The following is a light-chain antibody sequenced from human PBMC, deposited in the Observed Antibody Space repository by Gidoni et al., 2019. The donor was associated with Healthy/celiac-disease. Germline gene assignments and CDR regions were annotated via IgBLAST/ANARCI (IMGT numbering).Light chain of an antibody. V-gene: IGKV3-11*01. CDR3: QQRSNWPHT. CDR1: QSVSSY. CDR2: DAS. Sequence: EIVLTQSPATLSLSPGERATLSCTASQSVSSYLAWYHQKPGQAPRLLIYDASNRATGIPARCSGSGSGTDFTLTISSLEPEEFAVYYCQQRSNWPHTFGGGTKVEIK. J-gene: IGKJ4*01.